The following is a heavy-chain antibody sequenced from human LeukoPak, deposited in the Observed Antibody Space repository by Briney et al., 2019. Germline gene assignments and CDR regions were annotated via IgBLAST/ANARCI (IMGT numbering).Heavy chain of an antibody. CDR3: TTDTRRVVVPK. CDR1: GFTFSSYG. CDR2: IKRKTDGGTT. D-gene: IGHD2-15*01. J-gene: IGHJ4*02. Sequence: GGSLRLSCAASGFTFSSYGMHWVRQAPGKGLEWVGRIKRKTDGGTTDYAAPVKGRFTISRDDSKTSLYLQMNNLKTEDTAVYYCTTDTRRVVVPKWGQGTLVTVSS. V-gene: IGHV3-15*01.